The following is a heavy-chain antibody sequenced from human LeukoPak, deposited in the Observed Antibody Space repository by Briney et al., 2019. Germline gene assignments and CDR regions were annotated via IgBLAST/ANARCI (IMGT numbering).Heavy chain of an antibody. CDR3: ARVVVRFGGAFAY. CDR1: GGTFSSYA. Sequence: SVKVSCKASGGTFSSYAISWVRQAPGQGLEWMGRIIPILGIANYAQKFQGRVTITADKSTSTAYMELSSLRSDDTAVYYCARVVVRFGGAFAYWGQGTLVTVSS. D-gene: IGHD2-21*01. V-gene: IGHV1-69*04. J-gene: IGHJ4*02. CDR2: IIPILGIA.